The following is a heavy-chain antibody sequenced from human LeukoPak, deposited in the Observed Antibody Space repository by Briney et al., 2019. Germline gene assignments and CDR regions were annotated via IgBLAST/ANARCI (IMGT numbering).Heavy chain of an antibody. Sequence: SETLSLTCTVSGDSISDSNSYWGWIRQPPGKGLEWIGSIFSSGITYYNPSLKSRVTISVDTSKNRSSLRLSSVTAADTAVYYCARSGGNYYDTDAFDIWGQGTMVTVSS. CDR2: IFSSGIT. CDR3: ARSGGNYYDTDAFDI. D-gene: IGHD1-26*01. V-gene: IGHV4-39*01. CDR1: GDSISDSNSY. J-gene: IGHJ3*02.